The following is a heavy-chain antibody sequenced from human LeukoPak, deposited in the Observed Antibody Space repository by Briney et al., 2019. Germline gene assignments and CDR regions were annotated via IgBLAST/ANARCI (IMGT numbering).Heavy chain of an antibody. D-gene: IGHD6-6*01. CDR3: ARGREGIAARWWVEETRWHFLDP. CDR1: GFTFSSYA. Sequence: PGGSLRLSCAASGFTFSSYAMIWVRQAPGKGLEWVSSISTTSSHIYYADSVKGRFTISRDNAKNSLYLQINSLRVEDTAVYYCARGREGIAARWWVEETRWHFLDPWGQGTLVTVSS. CDR2: ISTTSSHI. J-gene: IGHJ5*02. V-gene: IGHV3-21*01.